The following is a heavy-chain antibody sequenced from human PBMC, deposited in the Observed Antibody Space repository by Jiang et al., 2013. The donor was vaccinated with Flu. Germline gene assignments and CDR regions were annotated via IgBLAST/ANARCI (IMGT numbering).Heavy chain of an antibody. J-gene: IGHJ4*02. Sequence: YAQKFQGRVTMTRDTSISTAYMELSRLKSDDTAVYYCARAHYYDSSAYYYDYWGQGTLVTVSS. D-gene: IGHD3-22*01. V-gene: IGHV1-2*02. CDR3: ARAHYYDSSAYYYDY.